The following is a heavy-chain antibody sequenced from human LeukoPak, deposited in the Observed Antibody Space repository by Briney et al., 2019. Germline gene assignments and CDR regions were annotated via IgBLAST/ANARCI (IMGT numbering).Heavy chain of an antibody. Sequence: PGGSLRLSCAASGFTFSSHGMNWVRQAPGKGLEYVSAISSNGGSTYYANSVKGRFTISRDNSKNTLYLQMGSLRAEDMAVYYCARRVIPFAFDIWGQGTMVTVSS. CDR2: ISSNGGST. CDR3: ARRVIPFAFDI. J-gene: IGHJ3*02. CDR1: GFTFSSHG. D-gene: IGHD2-21*01. V-gene: IGHV3-64*01.